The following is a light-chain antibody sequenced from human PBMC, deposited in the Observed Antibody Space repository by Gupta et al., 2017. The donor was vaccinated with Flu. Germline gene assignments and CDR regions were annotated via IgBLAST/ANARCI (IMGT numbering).Light chain of an antibody. V-gene: IGKV1D-16*01. Sequence: DIHMTQYPSSLSASAGDRVTITCRASQDIRTWLAWYQQKPDKAPKSLIYSASKSQSGVPSRFSGGGSGTEFTLSISSLQPEDFATYYCQQDNSFPHTFGGGTKVEIK. CDR3: QQDNSFPHT. J-gene: IGKJ4*01. CDR2: SAS. CDR1: QDIRTW.